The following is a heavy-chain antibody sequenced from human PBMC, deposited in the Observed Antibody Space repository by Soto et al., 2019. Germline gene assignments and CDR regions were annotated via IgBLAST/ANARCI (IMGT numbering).Heavy chain of an antibody. J-gene: IGHJ6*02. CDR3: ARDTSDILTGYSYYYYYGMDV. D-gene: IGHD3-9*01. Sequence: GGSLRLSCAASGFTFSNYGMHWVRQAPGKGLEWVAVIWYDGSNKYYADSVKGRFTISRDNSKNTLYLQMNSLRAEDTAVYYCARDTSDILTGYSYYYYYGMDVWGQGTTVTVSS. CDR1: GFTFSNYG. V-gene: IGHV3-33*01. CDR2: IWYDGSNK.